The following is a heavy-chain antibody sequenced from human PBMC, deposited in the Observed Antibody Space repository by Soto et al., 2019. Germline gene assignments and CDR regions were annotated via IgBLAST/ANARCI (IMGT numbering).Heavy chain of an antibody. Sequence: PGGSLRLSCAASGFTRSDHYMDWVRQAPGKGLEWVGRIRNRAKRYTTEYAASVKGRFTISIDDSKNSLYLQMNSLETEDTAVYYCASGGSVVVVAATLFYWGQGTLVTVSS. CDR3: ASGGSVVVVAATLFY. V-gene: IGHV3-72*01. CDR2: IRNRAKRYTT. D-gene: IGHD2-15*01. J-gene: IGHJ4*02. CDR1: GFTRSDHY.